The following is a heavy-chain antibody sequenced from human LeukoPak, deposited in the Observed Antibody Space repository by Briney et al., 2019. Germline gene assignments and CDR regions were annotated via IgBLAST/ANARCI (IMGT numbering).Heavy chain of an antibody. CDR2: TYYRSKWYN. CDR3: ARARVWRAYYDMDV. CDR1: GDSVSSNSAA. J-gene: IGHJ6*02. Sequence: SQTLSLTCAISGDSVSSNSAAWNWIRQSPSRGLEWLGRTYYRSKWYNDYAVSVKSRITINPDTSKNQFSLKLSSVTAADTAVYYCARARVWRAYYDMDVWGQGTTVTVSS. V-gene: IGHV6-1*01. D-gene: IGHD1-1*01.